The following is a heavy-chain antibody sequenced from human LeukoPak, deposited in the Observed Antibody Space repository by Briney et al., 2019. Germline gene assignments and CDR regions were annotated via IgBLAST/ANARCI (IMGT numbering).Heavy chain of an antibody. CDR3: AQRGAFTSDPLDY. CDR2: IGAGGGNT. Sequence: GSLRLSCAASGFTFSSYAMNWVRQAPGKGLEWVSTIGAGGGNTYYADSVKGRFTISRDNAKNTLYLQMNSLRAEDTAVYYCAQRGAFTSDPLDYWGQGTLVTVSS. CDR1: GFTFSSYA. V-gene: IGHV3-23*01. D-gene: IGHD3-16*01. J-gene: IGHJ4*02.